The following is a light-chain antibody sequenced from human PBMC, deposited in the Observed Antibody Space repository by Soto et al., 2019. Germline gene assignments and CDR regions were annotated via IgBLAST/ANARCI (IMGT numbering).Light chain of an antibody. J-gene: IGLJ1*01. Sequence: QSVLTQPPSASGTPGQRGTISCSGSSSNIGSNSVYWYQQLPGTAPKLLIYKNNQRPSGVPDRFSGAKSGTSASLAISGLRSEYEADYHCAAWDDRLSIVFGTRTKVTVL. CDR2: KNN. CDR1: SSNIGSNS. V-gene: IGLV1-47*01. CDR3: AAWDDRLSIV.